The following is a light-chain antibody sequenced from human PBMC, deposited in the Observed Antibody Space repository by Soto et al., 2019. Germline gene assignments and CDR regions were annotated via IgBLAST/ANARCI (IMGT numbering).Light chain of an antibody. CDR1: SSDVGGYNY. Sequence: QSALTQPASVSGSPGQSITISCTGTSSDVGGYNYVSWYQQHPGKAPKLMIYDVSNRPSGVSYRFSGSKSGNTASLTISGLQAEDEADYYCSSYTDSGTDVVIGEGTKVTVL. J-gene: IGLJ2*01. V-gene: IGLV2-14*03. CDR2: DVS. CDR3: SSYTDSGTDVV.